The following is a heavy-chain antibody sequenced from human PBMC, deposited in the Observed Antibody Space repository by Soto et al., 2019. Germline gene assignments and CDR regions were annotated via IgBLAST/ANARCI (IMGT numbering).Heavy chain of an antibody. Sequence: SETLSLTCAVYGGSFSGYYWSWIRQPPGKGLEWIGEINHSGSTNYNPSLKSRVTISVDTSKNQFSLKLSSVTAADTAVYYCARVKATTKSREPFDYWGQGTLVTVSS. D-gene: IGHD5-12*01. V-gene: IGHV4-34*01. J-gene: IGHJ4*02. CDR3: ARVKATTKSREPFDY. CDR1: GGSFSGYY. CDR2: INHSGST.